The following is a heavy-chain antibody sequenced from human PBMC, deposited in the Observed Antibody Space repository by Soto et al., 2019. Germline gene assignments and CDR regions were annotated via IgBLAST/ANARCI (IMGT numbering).Heavy chain of an antibody. Sequence: QVQLVESGGGVVQPGRSLRLSCAASGFTFSSYGMHWVRQAPGKGLEWVAVISYDGSNKYYADSVKGRFTISRDNSKNPLYLQMNSLRAEDTAVYYCAKGRGSYYFGYWGQGTLVTVSS. CDR2: ISYDGSNK. CDR1: GFTFSSYG. D-gene: IGHD1-26*01. V-gene: IGHV3-30*18. J-gene: IGHJ4*02. CDR3: AKGRGSYYFGY.